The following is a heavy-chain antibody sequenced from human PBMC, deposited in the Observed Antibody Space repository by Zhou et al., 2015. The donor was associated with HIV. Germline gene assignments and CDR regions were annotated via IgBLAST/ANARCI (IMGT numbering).Heavy chain of an antibody. CDR3: ASFTADLVVVPAANDAFDI. CDR1: GYSFTAYY. V-gene: IGHV1-69*01. Sequence: QVQLVQSGAEVKKPGASVKVSCKASGYSFTAYYIHWLRQAPGQGLEWMGGIIPIFGTANYAQKFQGRVTITADESTSTAYMELSSLRSEDTAVYYCASFTADLVVVPAANDAFDIWGQGTMVTVSS. J-gene: IGHJ3*02. D-gene: IGHD2-2*01. CDR2: IIPIFGTA.